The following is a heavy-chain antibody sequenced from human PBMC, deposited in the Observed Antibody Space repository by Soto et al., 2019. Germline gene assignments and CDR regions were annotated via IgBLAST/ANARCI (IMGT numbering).Heavy chain of an antibody. J-gene: IGHJ3*02. D-gene: IGHD3-16*01. CDR3: AREGGTSAFDI. Sequence: QVQLVQSGAEVQKPGSSVKVSCKASGDTFSSYTISWVRQAPGQGLEWMGRIISVLGIPNYAQKFQGRLTITADKSTNTDYMELTSLTSEDTAVYYCAREGGTSAFDIWGQGTVVTVAS. V-gene: IGHV1-69*08. CDR2: IISVLGIP. CDR1: GDTFSSYT.